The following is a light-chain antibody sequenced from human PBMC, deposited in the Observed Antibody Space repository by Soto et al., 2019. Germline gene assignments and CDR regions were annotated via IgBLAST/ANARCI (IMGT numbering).Light chain of an antibody. CDR1: QGIRND. CDR3: LQYYNYPWT. V-gene: IGKV1-6*01. CDR2: AAS. Sequence: AIQMTQSPSSLSASVGDRVTITCRASQGIRNDLGWYQQKPGKAPKLLIYAASSVQSCVPSRFSGSGSGTDFTLTISSLQTEDFATYYCLQYYNYPWTFGQGTKVVIK. J-gene: IGKJ1*01.